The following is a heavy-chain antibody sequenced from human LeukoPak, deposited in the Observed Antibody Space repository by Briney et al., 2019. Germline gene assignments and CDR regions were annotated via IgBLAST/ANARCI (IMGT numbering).Heavy chain of an antibody. CDR3: VKDYSTIAAAANPLFDY. CDR1: GFTFNSYA. V-gene: IGHV3-23*01. D-gene: IGHD6-25*01. J-gene: IGHJ4*02. Sequence: PGGSLRLSCAAPGFTFNSYAVTWVRQAPGKGLEWVSSITGSGDTAFYADSVKGRFTISRDNSRNMLYLQMHSLRVEDTAVYYCVKDYSTIAAAANPLFDYWGQGALVTVSS. CDR2: ITGSGDTA.